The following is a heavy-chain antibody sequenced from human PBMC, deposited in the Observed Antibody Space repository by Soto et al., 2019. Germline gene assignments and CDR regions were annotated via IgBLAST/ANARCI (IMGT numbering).Heavy chain of an antibody. CDR2: IYYSGST. D-gene: IGHD3-22*01. V-gene: IGHV4-31*03. J-gene: IGHJ6*02. Sequence: QVQLQQSGPGLVKPSQTLSLTCTVSGASISSGSYYWSWIRQHPRKVLEWYGYIYYSGSTYFNPSLRSRVTISLDTSKNQFSLKLSSVTAADTAGCYCARALDDQNGYIYYGMDVWGQGTTVTVSS. CDR3: ARALDDQNGYIYYGMDV. CDR1: GASISSGSYY.